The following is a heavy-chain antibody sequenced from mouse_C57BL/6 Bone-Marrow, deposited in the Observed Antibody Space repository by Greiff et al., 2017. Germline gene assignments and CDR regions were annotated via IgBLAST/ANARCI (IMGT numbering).Heavy chain of an antibody. D-gene: IGHD1-1*01. CDR3: ARRLLRGSAMDY. V-gene: IGHV5-6*02. J-gene: IGHJ4*01. CDR1: GFTFSSYG. Sequence: EVKLMESGGDLVKPGGSLKLSCAASGFTFSSYGMSWVRQTPDKKLEWVATISSGGSYTYYPDSVKGRFTISRDNAKNTLYLQMSSLESEDTAMYYCARRLLRGSAMDYWGQGTSVTVSS. CDR2: ISSGGSYT.